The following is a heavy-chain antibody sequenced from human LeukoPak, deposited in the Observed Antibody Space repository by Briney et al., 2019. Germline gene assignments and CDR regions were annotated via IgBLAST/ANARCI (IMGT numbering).Heavy chain of an antibody. CDR2: ISYDGSNK. D-gene: IGHD6-19*01. CDR3: ARSYSSGWKDY. J-gene: IGHJ4*02. V-gene: IGHV3-30*03. Sequence: PGGSLRLSCAASGFTFSSYGMHWVRQAPGKGLEWVAVISYDGSNKYYADSVKGRFTISRDNSKNTLYLQMNSLRAEDTAVYYCARSYSSGWKDYWGQGTLVTVSS. CDR1: GFTFSSYG.